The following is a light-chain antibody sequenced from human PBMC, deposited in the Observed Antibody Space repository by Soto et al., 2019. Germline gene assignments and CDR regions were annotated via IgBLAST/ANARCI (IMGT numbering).Light chain of an antibody. J-gene: IGKJ4*01. CDR3: QQYGTSPAT. Sequence: EIVLTQSPGTLSLSPGERATLSCRASQSVSSSYLAWYQQKPGQAPRLIIYAASSRATGIPDTFSGSGSGTDFTLTISRLEPEDIAVFYCQQYGTSPATFGGGTTVEIK. CDR2: AAS. CDR1: QSVSSSY. V-gene: IGKV3-20*01.